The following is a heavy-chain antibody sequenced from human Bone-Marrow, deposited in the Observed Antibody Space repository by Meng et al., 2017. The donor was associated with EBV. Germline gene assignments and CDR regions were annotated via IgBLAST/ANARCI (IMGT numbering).Heavy chain of an antibody. D-gene: IGHD2-15*01. CDR1: GGSFRGYY. J-gene: IGHJ4*02. Sequence: QRWGQGLLKPSGTLSLPCAVYGGSFRGYYWSWIRQPPGKGLEWIGEINHSGSTNYNPSLKSRVTISVDTSKNQFSLKLSSVTAADTAVYYCARGCSGGSCSPFDYWGQGTLVTVSS. CDR3: ARGCSGGSCSPFDY. CDR2: INHSGST. V-gene: IGHV4-34*01.